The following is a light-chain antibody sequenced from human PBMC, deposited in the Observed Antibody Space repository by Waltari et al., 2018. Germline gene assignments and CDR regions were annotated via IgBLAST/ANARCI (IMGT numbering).Light chain of an antibody. Sequence: IQLTQSPSSLSASVGDRVTITCRASQGIRNYLAWYQQKPGKAPKLLIYAASTLQSWVPSRFSGSGSGTDFTLTISSLQPEDFATYYCQQLNSYQWTFGQGTKVEIK. CDR1: QGIRNY. CDR3: QQLNSYQWT. J-gene: IGKJ1*01. V-gene: IGKV1-9*01. CDR2: AAS.